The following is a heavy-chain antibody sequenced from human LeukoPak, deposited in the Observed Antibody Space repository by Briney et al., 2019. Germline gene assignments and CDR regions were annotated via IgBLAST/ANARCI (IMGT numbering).Heavy chain of an antibody. J-gene: IGHJ6*03. CDR1: GFTFSSYS. CDR2: IITSSSTK. CDR3: ARDGQGPPDPYYYYYMDV. D-gene: IGHD3/OR15-3a*01. Sequence: PGGAPRLSCAASGFTFSSYSMNWVRPAPGKGPEWVSYIITSSSTKHYADSLKGRITLSRDNAQQSLYLQMNSLRAQDTRLYYFARDGQGPPDPYYYYYMDVWGKGTTVTVSS. V-gene: IGHV3-48*01.